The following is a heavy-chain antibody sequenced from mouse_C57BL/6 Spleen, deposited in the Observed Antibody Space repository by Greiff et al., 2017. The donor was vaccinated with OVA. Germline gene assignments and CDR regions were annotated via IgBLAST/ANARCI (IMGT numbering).Heavy chain of an antibody. CDR1: GFTFSSYA. CDR2: ISDGGSYT. D-gene: IGHD1-1*01. Sequence: EVKLVESGGGLVKPGGSLKLSCAASGFTFSSYAMSWVRQTPEKRLEWVATISDGGSYTYYPDNVKGRFTISRDNAKNNLYLQMSHLKAEDTAMYYCARAYYYGSSYWFAYWGQGTLVTVSA. CDR3: ARAYYYGSSYWFAY. V-gene: IGHV5-4*03. J-gene: IGHJ3*01.